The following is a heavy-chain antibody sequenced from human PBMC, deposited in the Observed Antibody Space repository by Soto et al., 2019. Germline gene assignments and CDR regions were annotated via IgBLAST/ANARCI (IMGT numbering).Heavy chain of an antibody. V-gene: IGHV3-73*01. CDR2: IRSKPNNYAT. D-gene: IGHD4-17*01. Sequence: GGSLRLSCAASGFTFSGSALHWVRQASGKGLEWVGRIRSKPNNYATAYAASVKGRFTISRDDSKNMVYLQMSSLRTEDTAVYYCARGGGPFMNSVTNPFDYWGQGTLVTVSS. CDR1: GFTFSGSA. CDR3: ARGGGPFMNSVTNPFDY. J-gene: IGHJ4*02.